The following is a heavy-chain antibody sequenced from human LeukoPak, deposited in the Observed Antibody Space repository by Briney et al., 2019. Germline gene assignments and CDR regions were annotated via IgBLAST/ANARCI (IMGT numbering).Heavy chain of an antibody. V-gene: IGHV3-23*01. CDR1: GFTFSSYA. J-gene: IGHJ4*02. CDR3: AKDGALGMEVYYFDY. CDR2: ISGSGGST. D-gene: IGHD7-27*01. Sequence: PGGSLRLSCAASGFTFSSYAMSWVRQAPGKGLEWVSAISGSGGSTYYADSVKGRFTISRDNSKNTLYLQMNSLRAEDTAVYYCAKDGALGMEVYYFDYWGQGTLVTVSS.